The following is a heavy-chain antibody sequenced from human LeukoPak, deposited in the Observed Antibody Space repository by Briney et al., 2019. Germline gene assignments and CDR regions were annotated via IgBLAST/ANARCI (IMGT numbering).Heavy chain of an antibody. CDR3: AKDQFSYCGGDCYSDFDY. CDR1: GSTFSTYG. J-gene: IGHJ4*02. V-gene: IGHV3-30*18. Sequence: PGRSLRLSCAASGSTFSTYGMHWVRQAPGKGLEWVAVISYDGSNKYYADSVKGRFTISRDNSKNTLYLQMNSLRAEDTAVYYCAKDQFSYCGGDCYSDFDYWGQGTLVTVSS. CDR2: ISYDGSNK. D-gene: IGHD2-21*02.